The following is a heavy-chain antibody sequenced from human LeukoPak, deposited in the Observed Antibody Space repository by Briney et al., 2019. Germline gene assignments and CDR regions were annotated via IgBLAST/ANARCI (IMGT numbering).Heavy chain of an antibody. J-gene: IGHJ5*02. CDR2: ISFGGTT. CDR1: GASISSNSYF. CDR3: ATSDSQYSFFDL. Sequence: SETLSLTCTVSGASISSNSYFWDWIRQPPGRGLEWIGSISFGGTTFYNPSLKSRVTISVDTSKNQFSLNLRSVTAADTAVYYCATSDSQYSFFDLWGQGTLVTVSP. D-gene: IGHD5-18*01. V-gene: IGHV4-39*01.